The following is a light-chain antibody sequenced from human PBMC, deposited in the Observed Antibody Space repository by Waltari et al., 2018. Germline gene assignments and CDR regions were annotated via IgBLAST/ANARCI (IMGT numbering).Light chain of an antibody. CDR2: EDS. Sequence: QLVLTQPLPVSAPSGRRVAISSSGGYSNLVKNYVSWYRQYPGLAPKVLIYEDSERPSGVPGRFSGSKSGRSATLDITGLQAGDEADYYCGTWDSSLSGAVFGGGTHLTVL. CDR1: YSNLVKNY. V-gene: IGLV1-51*02. J-gene: IGLJ7*01. CDR3: GTWDSSLSGAV.